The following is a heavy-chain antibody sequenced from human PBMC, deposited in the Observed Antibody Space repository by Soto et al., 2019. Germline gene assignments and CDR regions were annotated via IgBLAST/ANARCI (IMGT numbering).Heavy chain of an antibody. D-gene: IGHD3-10*01. V-gene: IGHV1-69*13. Sequence: VASVKVSCKASGGTFSRCAINWVRQAPGQGLEWMGGITPMFGKPNYAQKFQGRVTITADESTSTGYLELRSLRSEDTAVYYCAREGGTMVRGVDSSSHWFDPWGQGTLVTVSS. CDR2: ITPMFGKP. CDR3: AREGGTMVRGVDSSSHWFDP. J-gene: IGHJ5*02. CDR1: GGTFSRCA.